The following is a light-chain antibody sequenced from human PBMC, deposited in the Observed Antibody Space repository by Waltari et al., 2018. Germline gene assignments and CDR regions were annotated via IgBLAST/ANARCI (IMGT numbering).Light chain of an antibody. CDR1: SSDVGGYHH. CDR3: SSYTSSTVV. CDR2: EVS. Sequence: SALTHPASVSGSPGQSTTISCTGTSSDVGGYHHVPWYQQHPGNAPKLMFYEVSNRPAGVPLLFSASKSGSTASLTISGLQAEDDADYSCSSYTSSTVVFGEGTKLTVL. V-gene: IGLV2-14*01. J-gene: IGLJ2*01.